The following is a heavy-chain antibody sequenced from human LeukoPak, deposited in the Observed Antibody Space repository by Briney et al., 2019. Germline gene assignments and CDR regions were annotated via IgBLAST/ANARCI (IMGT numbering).Heavy chain of an antibody. Sequence: VASVNVSCTASGGTFSSYAISWVRQAPGQELDWMGRIIPILGIANYAQKFQGRVMISADKSTSTAYMELSSLRSEDTAVYYCARATQARLGIQLWLAFDIWGQGTMVTVSS. D-gene: IGHD5-18*01. CDR1: GGTFSSYA. CDR3: ARATQARLGIQLWLAFDI. CDR2: IIPILGIA. J-gene: IGHJ3*02. V-gene: IGHV1-69*04.